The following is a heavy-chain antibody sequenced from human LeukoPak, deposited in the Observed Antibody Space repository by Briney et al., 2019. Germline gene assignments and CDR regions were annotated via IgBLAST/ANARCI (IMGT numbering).Heavy chain of an antibody. V-gene: IGHV1-69*06. J-gene: IGHJ5*02. CDR2: IIPIFGTA. CDR1: VGTFSSYA. Sequence: SVKVSCKASVGTFSSYAISWVRQAPGQGLEWMGRIIPIFGTANYAQKFQGRVTITADKSTSTAYMELSSLRSEDTAVYYCARSVEENWFDPWGQGTLVTVSS. CDR3: ARSVEENWFDP. D-gene: IGHD2-15*01.